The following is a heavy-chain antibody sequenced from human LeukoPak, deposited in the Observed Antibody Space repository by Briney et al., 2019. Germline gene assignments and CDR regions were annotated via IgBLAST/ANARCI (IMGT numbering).Heavy chain of an antibody. J-gene: IGHJ2*01. V-gene: IGHV3-43*02. Sequence: GGSLRLSCAASGFTFDDYAMHWVRQAPGEGLEWVSLISGDGGSTYYADSVKGRFTISRDNSKNSLYLQMNSLRTEDTALYYCAREGYYDSSGYPTSGLWYFELWGRGTLVTVSS. CDR3: AREGYYDSSGYPTSGLWYFEL. CDR1: GFTFDDYA. CDR2: ISGDGGST. D-gene: IGHD3-22*01.